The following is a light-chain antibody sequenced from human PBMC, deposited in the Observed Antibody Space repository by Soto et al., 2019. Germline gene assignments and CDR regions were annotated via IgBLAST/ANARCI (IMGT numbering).Light chain of an antibody. CDR2: KAS. V-gene: IGKV1-5*03. Sequence: DIQMTQSPSTLYGSVGDRVTITCRASQTISSWLAWYQQKPGKSPKLLIYKASTLKSGVPSRFSGSGSGTDFTLTISSLQPEDFATYYCQQANSFPLTFGGGTKVDI. CDR3: QQANSFPLT. J-gene: IGKJ4*02. CDR1: QTISSW.